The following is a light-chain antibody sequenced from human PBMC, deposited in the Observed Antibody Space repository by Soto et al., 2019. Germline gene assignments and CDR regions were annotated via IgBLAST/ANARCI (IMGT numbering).Light chain of an antibody. CDR2: EVS. CDR1: SSDVGSYNR. CDR3: SLYTSSSTVV. J-gene: IGLJ2*01. Sequence: QSALTQPPSVSGSPGQSVTISCTGTSSDVGSYNRVSWYQQPPGTAPKLMIYEVSNRPSGVPDRFSGSKSGNTASLTISGLQAEDEADYYCSLYTSSSTVVFGGGTNLTVL. V-gene: IGLV2-18*01.